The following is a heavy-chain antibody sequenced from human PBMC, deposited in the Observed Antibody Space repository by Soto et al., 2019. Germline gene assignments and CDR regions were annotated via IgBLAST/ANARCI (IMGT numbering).Heavy chain of an antibody. Sequence: QVQLVESGGGVVQPGRSLRLSCAASGFTFSSYGMHWVRQAPGKGLEWVAVISYDGSNKYYADSVKGRFTISRDKSKNTLYLQMHILRAEDTAVYYCAKVSSSSGLSIYYWGQGTLVTVSS. V-gene: IGHV3-30*18. J-gene: IGHJ4*02. D-gene: IGHD6-6*01. CDR3: AKVSSSSGLSIYY. CDR1: GFTFSSYG. CDR2: ISYDGSNK.